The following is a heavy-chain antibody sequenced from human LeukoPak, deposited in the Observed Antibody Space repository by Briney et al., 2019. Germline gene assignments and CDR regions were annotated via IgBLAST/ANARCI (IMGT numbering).Heavy chain of an antibody. J-gene: IGHJ4*02. CDR1: GFTFDDYV. Sequence: GRSLRLSCVASGFTFDDYVMHWVRQAPGKGLEWVSGISWNSGSIGYADSVKGRFTISRDNAKNSLYLQMNSLRAEDTGLYYCVRGLAPTEVVIGYLDYWGQGTLVTVSS. CDR2: ISWNSGSI. V-gene: IGHV3-9*01. CDR3: VRGLAPTEVVIGYLDY. D-gene: IGHD2-21*01.